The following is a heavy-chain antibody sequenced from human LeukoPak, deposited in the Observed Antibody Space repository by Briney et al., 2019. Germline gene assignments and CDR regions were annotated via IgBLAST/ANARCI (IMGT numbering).Heavy chain of an antibody. D-gene: IGHD3-10*01. CDR3: ARDGYYGSGSWFDY. Sequence: SETLSLTCPVSGGSIRSYYWSWIRQPPGKGLEWIGYVYYSGITNYNPSLKSRVTISVDTSKNQFSLKLSSVTAADTAVYYCARDGYYGSGSWFDYWGQGTLVTVSS. CDR1: GGSIRSYY. V-gene: IGHV4-59*01. J-gene: IGHJ4*02. CDR2: VYYSGIT.